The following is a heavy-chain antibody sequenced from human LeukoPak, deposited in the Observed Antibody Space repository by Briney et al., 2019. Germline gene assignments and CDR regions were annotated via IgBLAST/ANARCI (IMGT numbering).Heavy chain of an antibody. J-gene: IGHJ4*02. V-gene: IGHV3-33*01. CDR3: GVGSGRGWSGYTNRFDY. D-gene: IGHD3-3*01. Sequence: GGSLRLSFEAPGFPLISDGRHWVPWAPGRGLEGVPVLWYEGSNKYYADSVKDRFTISRDNSKNAPSLQMNSRRAEDTAVYYCGVGSGRGWSGYTNRFDYWGQGTPVTVSS. CDR1: GFPLISDG. CDR2: LWYEGSNK.